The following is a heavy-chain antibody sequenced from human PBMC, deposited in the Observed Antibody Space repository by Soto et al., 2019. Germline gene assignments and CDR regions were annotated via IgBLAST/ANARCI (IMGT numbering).Heavy chain of an antibody. V-gene: IGHV4-34*01. J-gene: IGHJ6*02. D-gene: IGHD3-10*01. CDR2: INHSGST. CDR1: GGSFSGYY. Sequence: SETLSLTRAVYGGSFSGYYWGWIRQPPRTGLEWIGEINHSGSTNYNPSLKSRVTISLDTDKNQFSLKLSSVTAADTAVYSCARGQIRYYYGSGSGGDGMDVWGQGTTVTVSS. CDR3: ARGQIRYYYGSGSGGDGMDV.